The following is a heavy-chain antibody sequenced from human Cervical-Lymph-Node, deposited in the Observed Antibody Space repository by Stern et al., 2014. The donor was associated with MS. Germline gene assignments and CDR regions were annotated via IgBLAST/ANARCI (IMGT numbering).Heavy chain of an antibody. CDR2: VYPGDSDT. J-gene: IGHJ3*02. V-gene: IGHV5-51*01. CDR1: EYSFTNYW. Sequence: EVQLVQSGAEVKKPGESLQISCTGSEYSFTNYWIGWVRQMPGKGLEWMGNVYPGDSDTRYSPSFQGQVTISADKSISTAYLQWRSLKASDTAMYYCARSRTLRALGAFDIWGQGTVVTVSS. CDR3: ARSRTLRALGAFDI. D-gene: IGHD3-16*02.